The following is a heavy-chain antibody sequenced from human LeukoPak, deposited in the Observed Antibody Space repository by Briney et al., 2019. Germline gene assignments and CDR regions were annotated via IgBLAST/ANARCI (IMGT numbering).Heavy chain of an antibody. CDR1: GGSISSSSYY. CDR3: ARFYARIYDSSAYYYFDY. V-gene: IGHV4-39*07. CDR2: IYYSGST. J-gene: IGHJ4*02. Sequence: PSETLSLTCTVSGGSISSSSYYWGWIRQPPGKGLEWIGSIYYSGSTYYNPSLKSRVTISVDTSKNQFSLKLSSVTAADTAVYYCARFYARIYDSSAYYYFDYWGQGTLVTVSS. D-gene: IGHD3-22*01.